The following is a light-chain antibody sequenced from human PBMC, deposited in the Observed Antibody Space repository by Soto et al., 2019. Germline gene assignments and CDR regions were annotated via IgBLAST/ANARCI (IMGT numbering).Light chain of an antibody. Sequence: AIRMTQSPSSFSASTGDRVTITCRARQGISSYLAWYQQKPGKAPKLLIYAASTLQSGVPSRFSGSGSGTDFTLTISCLQSEDFATYYCQQYYSYPRTFGQGNKVEI. CDR1: QGISSY. V-gene: IGKV1-8*01. CDR3: QQYYSYPRT. CDR2: AAS. J-gene: IGKJ1*01.